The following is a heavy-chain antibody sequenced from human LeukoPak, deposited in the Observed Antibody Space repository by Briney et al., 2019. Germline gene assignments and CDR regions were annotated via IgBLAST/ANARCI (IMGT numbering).Heavy chain of an antibody. Sequence: GGSLRLSCAASGFTFSSHAMTWVRQAPGKGLEWVSSVGGIGASTYYADSVKGRFTISRDNSKNTLYLQMNSLRAEDTALYYCAKAAYGDYVNWFDPWGQGILVIVSS. V-gene: IGHV3-23*01. CDR1: GFTFSSHA. CDR2: VGGIGAST. D-gene: IGHD4-17*01. CDR3: AKAAYGDYVNWFDP. J-gene: IGHJ5*02.